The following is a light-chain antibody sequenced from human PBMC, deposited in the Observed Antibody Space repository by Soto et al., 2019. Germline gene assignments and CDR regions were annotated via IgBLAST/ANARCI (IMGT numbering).Light chain of an antibody. CDR1: QSLLHSNGYNY. V-gene: IGKV2-28*01. Sequence: DIVMTQSTLSLPVTPGEPASISCRSSQSLLHSNGYNYLDWYLQKPGQSPQLLIYLGFNRASGVPDRFGGSTAVTASTLEMSRWKAEQVEVYYCMHNLNESLPFGQGTKV. CDR2: LGF. J-gene: IGKJ1*01. CDR3: MHNLNESLP.